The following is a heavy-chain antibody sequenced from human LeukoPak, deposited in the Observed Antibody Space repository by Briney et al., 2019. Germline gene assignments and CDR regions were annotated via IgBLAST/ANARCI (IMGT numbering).Heavy chain of an antibody. D-gene: IGHD6-6*01. CDR1: GDSIFTNNVA. Sequence: SQALSLTCAISGDSIFTNNVAWNWIRQSPSRGLEWLGRTYYRSKWSFDYAVSVKSRITINADTSKNQFSLQLSSVTPEDTAVYYCARGKYTSFDNWGQGTLVTVSS. CDR3: ARGKYTSFDN. CDR2: TYYRSKWSF. J-gene: IGHJ4*02. V-gene: IGHV6-1*01.